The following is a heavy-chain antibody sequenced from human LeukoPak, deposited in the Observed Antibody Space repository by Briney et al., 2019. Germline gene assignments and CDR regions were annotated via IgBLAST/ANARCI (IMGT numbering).Heavy chain of an antibody. V-gene: IGHV1-24*01. D-gene: IGHD6-19*01. J-gene: IGHJ3*02. CDR1: GLSLSATS. Sequence: GASVKVSCKVSGLSLSATSIHWVRQAPGQWLEWMGGFDPEDGESIFAQAVQGRFSMTEDTSTDTAYMELSRLRSDDTAVYYCARARRYSSGWSTNDAFDIWGQGTMVTVSS. CDR3: ARARRYSSGWSTNDAFDI. CDR2: FDPEDGES.